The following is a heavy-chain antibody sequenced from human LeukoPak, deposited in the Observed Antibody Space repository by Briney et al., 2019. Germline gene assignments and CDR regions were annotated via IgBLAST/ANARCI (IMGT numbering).Heavy chain of an antibody. CDR2: ISGSGGST. Sequence: QSGGSLRLSCAASGVTFSSYAMSWVRQAPGKGLEWVSAISGSGGSTYYADSVKGRFTISRDNSKNTLYLQMNSLRAEDTAVYYCAKDQADPEVFDIWGQGTMVTVSS. V-gene: IGHV3-23*01. CDR3: AKDQADPEVFDI. J-gene: IGHJ3*02. CDR1: GVTFSSYA.